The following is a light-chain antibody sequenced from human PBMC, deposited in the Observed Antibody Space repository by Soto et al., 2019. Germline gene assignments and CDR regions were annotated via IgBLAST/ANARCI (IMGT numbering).Light chain of an antibody. Sequence: EVVLTQSPATLSLSPGDRATLSCRASQSVSIDFAWYQQKPGQAPRLLIYDASNRATVIPARFSGSGSGTDFTLHISSLEPEDFAVYYCQHRHNFGPGTKVDIK. CDR2: DAS. CDR3: QHRHN. V-gene: IGKV3-11*01. CDR1: QSVSID. J-gene: IGKJ3*01.